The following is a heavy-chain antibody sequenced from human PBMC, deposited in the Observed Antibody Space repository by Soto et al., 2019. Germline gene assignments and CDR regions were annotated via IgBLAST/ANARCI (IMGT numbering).Heavy chain of an antibody. Sequence: QLQLQESGPGLVKPSEALSLTCSVSGGSISSGSYYWGWIRQPPGKGLEWIGSICYSGSTYYNPSLKSRVTISVDTSKNQFSLKLRYVTAADTAVYHCARPSVAGTSDAFDIWGQGTMVTVFS. CDR2: ICYSGST. V-gene: IGHV4-39*01. CDR1: GGSISSGSYY. J-gene: IGHJ3*02. D-gene: IGHD6-19*01. CDR3: ARPSVAGTSDAFDI.